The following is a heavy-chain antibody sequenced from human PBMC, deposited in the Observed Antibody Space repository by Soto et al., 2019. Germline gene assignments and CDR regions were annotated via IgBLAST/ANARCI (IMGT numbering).Heavy chain of an antibody. CDR1: GVSFSGYY. Sequence: SETLSLTCAVYGVSFSGYYWSWTRQPTGKWLEWIGEINHSGSTNYNPSLKSRVTISVDTSKNQFSLKLSSVTAADTAVYYCARLVDPEHFDYWGQGTLVTVSS. CDR3: ARLVDPEHFDY. J-gene: IGHJ4*02. D-gene: IGHD2-2*01. CDR2: INHSGST. V-gene: IGHV4-34*01.